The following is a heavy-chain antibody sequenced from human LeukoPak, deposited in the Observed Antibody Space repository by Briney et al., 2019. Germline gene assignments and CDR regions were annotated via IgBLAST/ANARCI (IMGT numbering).Heavy chain of an antibody. J-gene: IGHJ6*02. CDR3: ARDWSSSSDSSYDRYYYGLDV. Sequence: ASVKVSCKASGYTFTSYYMHWVRQAPGQELEWMGIINPSGGSTSYAQKFQGRVTMTRDTSTSTVYMELSSLRSEDTAVYYCARDWSSSSDSSYDRYYYGLDVRGQGTTVTVSS. V-gene: IGHV1-46*01. D-gene: IGHD6-6*01. CDR1: GYTFTSYY. CDR2: INPSGGST.